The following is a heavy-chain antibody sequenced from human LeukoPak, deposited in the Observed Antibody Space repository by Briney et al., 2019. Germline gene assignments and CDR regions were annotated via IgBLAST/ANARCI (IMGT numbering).Heavy chain of an antibody. Sequence: SDTLSLTCTVSGDSIGSYYWSWIRQPAGKGLEWIGRIYTSGSTNYNPSLTSRVTMSLDTSKNQFSLILSSVTAADAAVYYCARDRGDYDSSGYYGYFDYWGQGALVTVSS. CDR1: GDSIGSYY. D-gene: IGHD3-22*01. CDR2: IYTSGST. V-gene: IGHV4-4*07. J-gene: IGHJ4*02. CDR3: ARDRGDYDSSGYYGYFDY.